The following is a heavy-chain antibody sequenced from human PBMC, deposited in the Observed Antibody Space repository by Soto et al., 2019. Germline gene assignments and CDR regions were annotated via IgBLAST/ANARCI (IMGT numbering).Heavy chain of an antibody. CDR3: ARGWGTAGHIANYFDY. D-gene: IGHD6-19*01. V-gene: IGHV4-34*01. J-gene: IGHJ4*02. Sequence: KTLETLSRTCAVYGGSFSGYYWRWIRQPPGKGLEWLGESNHSGSTNYNPSLKSRVTISVDTSKNQCSLKLSSVTAADTAVYYCARGWGTAGHIANYFDYWGQGTLVTVSS. CDR1: GGSFSGYY. CDR2: SNHSGST.